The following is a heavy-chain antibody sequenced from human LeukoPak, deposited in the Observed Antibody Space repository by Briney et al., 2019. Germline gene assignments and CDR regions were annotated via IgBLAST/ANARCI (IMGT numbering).Heavy chain of an antibody. CDR3: ARETQYSSGWYLGGGFDP. J-gene: IGHJ5*02. CDR1: GFTFSSYS. D-gene: IGHD6-19*01. V-gene: IGHV3-21*01. CDR2: ISSSSSYI. Sequence: GGSLRLSCAASGFTFSSYSMNWVRQAPGKGLEWVSSISSSSSYIYYADSVKGRFTISRDNAKNSLYLQMNSLRAEDTAVYYCARETQYSSGWYLGGGFDPWGQGTLVTVSS.